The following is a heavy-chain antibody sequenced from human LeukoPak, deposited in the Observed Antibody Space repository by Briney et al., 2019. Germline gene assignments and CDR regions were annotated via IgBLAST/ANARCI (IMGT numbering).Heavy chain of an antibody. V-gene: IGHV4-59*08. D-gene: IGHD5-12*01. CDR2: IYYSGST. CDR3: ARHAESGYDRFDH. CDR1: GGSISSYY. Sequence: SETLSLTCTVSGGSISSYYWSWIRQPPGKGLDWIGYIYYSGSTNYNPSLKSRVTISVDTSKNQFSLKLSSVTAADTAVYYCARHAESGYDRFDHWGQGTLVTVSS. J-gene: IGHJ4*02.